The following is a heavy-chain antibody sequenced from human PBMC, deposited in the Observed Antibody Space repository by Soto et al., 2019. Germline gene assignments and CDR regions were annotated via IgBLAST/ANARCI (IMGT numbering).Heavy chain of an antibody. J-gene: IGHJ4*02. CDR3: ARDRDHTYDY. V-gene: IGHV1-69*13. CDR2: IIPIFGTT. CDR1: GGTFSSFA. Sequence: SVKVSCKASGGTFSSFAISWVRQAPGQGLEWMGGIIPIFGTTNYAQKFQGRVTITADESTSTAYMEVTTLRSEDTAVYYCARDRDHTYDYWGQGTLVTVSS.